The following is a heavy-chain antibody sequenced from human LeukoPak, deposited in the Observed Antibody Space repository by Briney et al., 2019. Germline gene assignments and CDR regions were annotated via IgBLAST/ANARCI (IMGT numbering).Heavy chain of an antibody. D-gene: IGHD3-3*01. CDR2: ISGSGGST. CDR1: GFTFSSYA. Sequence: GGSLRLSCTASGFTFSSYAMSWVRQAPGKGLEWVSAISGSGGSTYYADSVKGRFTISRDNSKNTLYLQMNSLRAEDTAVYYCAKDHLRVELRFLEWLPNGYYFDYWGQGTLVTVSS. J-gene: IGHJ4*02. CDR3: AKDHLRVELRFLEWLPNGYYFDY. V-gene: IGHV3-23*01.